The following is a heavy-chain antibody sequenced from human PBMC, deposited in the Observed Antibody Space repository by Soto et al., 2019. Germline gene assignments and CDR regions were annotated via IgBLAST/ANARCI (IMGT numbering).Heavy chain of an antibody. CDR1: GGSISSYY. J-gene: IGHJ5*02. Sequence: QVQLQESGPGLVKPSETLSLTCTVSGGSISSYYWSWIRQPPGKGLEWIGYIYYSGSTNYNPSLKSRVTISVDTSKNQLSLKLSSVTAADTAVYYCARRVLWFGELLAWFDPWGQGTLVTVSS. V-gene: IGHV4-59*01. D-gene: IGHD3-10*01. CDR3: ARRVLWFGELLAWFDP. CDR2: IYYSGST.